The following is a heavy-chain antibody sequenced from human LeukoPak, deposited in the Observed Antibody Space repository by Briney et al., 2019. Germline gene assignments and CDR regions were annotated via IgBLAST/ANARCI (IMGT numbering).Heavy chain of an antibody. J-gene: IGHJ3*02. V-gene: IGHV3-13*01. Sequence: PGGSLRLSCAASGFTFSSYDMHWVRQATGKGLEWVSAIGTAGDTYYPGSVKGRFTISRENAKNSLYLQMNSLRAGDTAVYYCARERRAVNAFDIWGQGTMVTVSS. CDR1: GFTFSSYD. D-gene: IGHD4-11*01. CDR3: ARERRAVNAFDI. CDR2: IGTAGDT.